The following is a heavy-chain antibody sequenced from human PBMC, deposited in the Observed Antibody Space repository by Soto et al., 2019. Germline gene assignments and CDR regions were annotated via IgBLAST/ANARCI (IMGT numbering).Heavy chain of an antibody. CDR3: ARSAQWDGFDP. D-gene: IGHD2-8*01. V-gene: IGHV4-31*03. CDR1: AGSISTINYS. CDR2: ISYSGST. J-gene: IGHJ3*01. Sequence: QVQLQESGPVLVRPSQTLSLTCTVSAGSISTINYSCSWIRQHPEKGLEWIGYISYSGSTFYHSSLKSRVTITLDTSKKQFSLTLTSVTAADTAVYYCARSAQWDGFDPWGQGTMVTVSS.